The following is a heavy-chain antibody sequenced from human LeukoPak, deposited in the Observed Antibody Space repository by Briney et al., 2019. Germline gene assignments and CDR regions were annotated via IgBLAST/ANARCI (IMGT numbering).Heavy chain of an antibody. Sequence: SETLSLTCAVYGGSFSGYYWSWIRQPPGKGLEWIGEINHSGSTNYNPSLKSRVTMSVDTSKNQFSLRLSSVTAADTAVYYCARIRGYSSDYWGQGTLVTVSS. CDR3: ARIRGYSSDY. CDR2: INHSGST. CDR1: GGSFSGYY. D-gene: IGHD5-18*01. V-gene: IGHV4-34*01. J-gene: IGHJ4*02.